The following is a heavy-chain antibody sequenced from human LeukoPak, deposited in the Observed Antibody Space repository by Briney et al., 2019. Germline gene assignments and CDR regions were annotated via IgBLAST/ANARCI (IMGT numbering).Heavy chain of an antibody. Sequence: PSETLSLTCTVSGGSISSYYWSWIRQPPGKGLEWIGNIYYSGSTNYNPSLKSRVTISVDTSKNQFSLKLSSVTAADTAVYYCARTTVVTPYFDYWGQGTLVTVSS. J-gene: IGHJ4*02. CDR2: IYYSGST. CDR1: GGSISSYY. CDR3: ARTTVVTPYFDY. V-gene: IGHV4-59*01. D-gene: IGHD4-23*01.